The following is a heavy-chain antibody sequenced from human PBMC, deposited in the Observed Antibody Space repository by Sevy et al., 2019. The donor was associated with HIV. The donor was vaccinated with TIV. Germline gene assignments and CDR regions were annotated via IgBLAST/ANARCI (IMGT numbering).Heavy chain of an antibody. CDR2: DSTSGST. V-gene: IGHV4-4*07. J-gene: IGHJ5*02. CDR1: SASFSAYY. CDR3: ARGDLVVGGGSNWFDP. Sequence: SETLSLTCTVSSASFSAYYWSWIRQPAGKGLEWIGRDSTSGSTNYNPSLKSRVTMSLDTSKNHLSLKRSSVTAADTAIYYCARGDLVVGGGSNWFDPWGQGALVTVSS. D-gene: IGHD3-10*01.